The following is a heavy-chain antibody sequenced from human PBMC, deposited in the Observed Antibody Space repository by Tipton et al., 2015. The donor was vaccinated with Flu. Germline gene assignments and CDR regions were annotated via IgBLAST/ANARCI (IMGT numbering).Heavy chain of an antibody. Sequence: TLSLTCTVSGYSISSGYYWGWIRQSPGKGLEWIGNIYHSGRTYYNPSLKSRVTISIDASKNQFSLDLTSLTAADTAVYYCARDLWNDRRAYYYYGVDVWGQGTTVTIPS. CDR3: ARDLWNDRRAYYYYGVDV. J-gene: IGHJ6*02. CDR1: GYSISSGYY. D-gene: IGHD1-1*01. CDR2: IYHSGRT. V-gene: IGHV4-38-2*02.